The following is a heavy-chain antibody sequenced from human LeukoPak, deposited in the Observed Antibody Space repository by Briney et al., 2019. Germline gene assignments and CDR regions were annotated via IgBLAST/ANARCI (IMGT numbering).Heavy chain of an antibody. Sequence: ASVNVSCKASGGTFDTYTFTWVRQAPGQGLEWLGKSIPLLASPDYAPKFQGRVTITSDESSSTVYMELRSLTFDDTAVYYCTREVGTGGLDDWGQGTLVIVSS. CDR2: SIPLLASP. V-gene: IGHV1-69*05. D-gene: IGHD1-26*01. CDR3: TREVGTGGLDD. J-gene: IGHJ4*02. CDR1: GGTFDTYT.